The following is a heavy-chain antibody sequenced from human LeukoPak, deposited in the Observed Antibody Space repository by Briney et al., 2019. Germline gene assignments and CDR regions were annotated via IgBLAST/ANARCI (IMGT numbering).Heavy chain of an antibody. CDR1: GFTFSDYY. Sequence: GGSLRLSCAASGFTFSDYYMSWIRQAPGKGLEWVSYISSSGSTIYYADSVKGRFTISRGNAKNSLYLQMNSLRAEDTAVYYCARYCSSTSCRDAFDIWGQGTMVTVSS. CDR2: ISSSGSTI. CDR3: ARYCSSTSCRDAFDI. J-gene: IGHJ3*02. D-gene: IGHD2-2*01. V-gene: IGHV3-11*01.